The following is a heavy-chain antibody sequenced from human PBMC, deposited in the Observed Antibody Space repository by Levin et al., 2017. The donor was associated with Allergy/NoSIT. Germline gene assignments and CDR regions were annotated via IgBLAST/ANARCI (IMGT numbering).Heavy chain of an antibody. D-gene: IGHD3-22*01. CDR3: ARDENYDSSGPEYFQH. CDR1: GGSISSSSYY. V-gene: IGHV4-39*07. Sequence: SETLSLTCTVSGGSISSSSYYWGWIRQPPGKGLEWIGSIYYSGSTYYNPSLKSRVTISVDTSKNQFSLKLSSVTAADTAVYYCARDENYDSSGPEYFQHWGQGTLVTVSS. J-gene: IGHJ1*01. CDR2: IYYSGST.